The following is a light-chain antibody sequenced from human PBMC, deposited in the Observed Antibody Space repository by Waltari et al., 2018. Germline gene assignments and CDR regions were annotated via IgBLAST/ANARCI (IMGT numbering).Light chain of an antibody. V-gene: IGLV1-40*01. CDR3: QSYDSSLSVLYV. Sequence: QSVLTQPPSVSGAPGQRVTIPCTGSSSTIGAGYDVHWYQQLPGTAPKLLIYGNSNRPSGVPDRFSGSKSGTSASLAITGLQAEDEADYYCQSYDSSLSVLYVFGTGTKVTVL. J-gene: IGLJ1*01. CDR1: SSTIGAGYD. CDR2: GNS.